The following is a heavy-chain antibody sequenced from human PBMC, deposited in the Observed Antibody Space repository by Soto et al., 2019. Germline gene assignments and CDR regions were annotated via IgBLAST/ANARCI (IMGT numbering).Heavy chain of an antibody. CDR2: MKSDGTIT. D-gene: IGHD2-21*01. Sequence: DVQLVESGGTLVQPGGSLRLSCAASGFTFSTYGMKWVRHVPGKGLVLLEGMKSDGTITNYADSVNGRFTISIHNVKNTLPLRMNGLRGEDTAVYYSTRLSGDNGAFFSYGMDVWGRGTTVTVSS. J-gene: IGHJ6*02. V-gene: IGHV3-74*01. CDR3: TRLSGDNGAFFSYGMDV. CDR1: GFTFSTYG.